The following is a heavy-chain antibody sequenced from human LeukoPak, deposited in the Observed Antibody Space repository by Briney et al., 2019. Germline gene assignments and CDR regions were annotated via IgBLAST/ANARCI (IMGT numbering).Heavy chain of an antibody. D-gene: IGHD1-26*01. J-gene: IGHJ4*02. CDR1: GYTFTGYY. CDR3: ARTYGVGATPDY. Sequence: ASVKVSCKASGYTFTGYYMHWVRQAPGQGLEWMGWINPNSGGTNYVQKFQGRVTRTRDTSISTAYMELSRLRSDDTAVYYCARTYGVGATPDYWGQGTLVSVSS. CDR2: INPNSGGT. V-gene: IGHV1-2*02.